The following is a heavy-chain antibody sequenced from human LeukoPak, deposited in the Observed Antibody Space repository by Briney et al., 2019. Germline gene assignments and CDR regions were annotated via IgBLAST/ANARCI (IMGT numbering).Heavy chain of an antibody. J-gene: IGHJ6*04. Sequence: NPSETLSLTCTVSGDSISSGDYYWSWIRQPAGKGLEWIGRISSSGSTYYNPSLKSRVTISVDTSKNQFSLKLSSVTAADTAVYYCAREKTWIELEGDVWGKGTTVTVSS. CDR3: AREKTWIELEGDV. D-gene: IGHD5-12*01. V-gene: IGHV4-61*02. CDR1: GDSISSGDYY. CDR2: ISSSGST.